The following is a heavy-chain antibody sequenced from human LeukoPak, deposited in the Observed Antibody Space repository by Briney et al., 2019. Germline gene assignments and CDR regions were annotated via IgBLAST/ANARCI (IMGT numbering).Heavy chain of an antibody. D-gene: IGHD6-13*01. V-gene: IGHV1-2*02. CDR2: INPNSGGT. CDR1: GYTFTGYY. J-gene: IGHJ6*02. CDR3: ARDSSSWSYYYYGMDV. Sequence: VASVKVSCKASGYTFTGYYMHWVRQAPGRGLEWMGWINPNSGGTNYAQKFQGRVTMTRDTSISTAYMELSRLRSDDTAVYYCARDSSSWSYYYYGMDVWGQGTTVTVSS.